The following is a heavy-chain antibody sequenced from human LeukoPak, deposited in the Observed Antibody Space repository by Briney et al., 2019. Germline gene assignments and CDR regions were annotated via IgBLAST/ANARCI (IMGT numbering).Heavy chain of an antibody. CDR2: ISSSSSYI. CDR3: ARDPYDSRGY. V-gene: IGHV3-21*01. D-gene: IGHD3-22*01. J-gene: IGHJ4*02. Sequence: GGSLRLSCAASAFSLNAYNMNWVRQAPGKGLEWVSSISSSSSYIYYADSVKGRFTISRDNAKNSLYLHMNSLRAEDTAVYYCARDPYDSRGYWGQGTLVTVSS. CDR1: AFSLNAYN.